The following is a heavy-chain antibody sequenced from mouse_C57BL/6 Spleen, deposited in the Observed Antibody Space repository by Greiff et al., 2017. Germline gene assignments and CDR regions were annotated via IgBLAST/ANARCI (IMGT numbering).Heavy chain of an antibody. V-gene: IGHV5-17*01. D-gene: IGHD2-3*01. J-gene: IGHJ4*01. CDR3: ARHGYYVGDYAMDY. CDR1: GFTFSDYG. CDR2: ISSGSSTL. Sequence: EVMLVESGGGLVKPGGSLKLSCAASGFTFSDYGMHWVRQAPEKGLEWVSYISSGSSTLYYADTVKGRFTISRDNAKNTLFLQMTSLRSEDTAMYYCARHGYYVGDYAMDYWGQGTSVTVSS.